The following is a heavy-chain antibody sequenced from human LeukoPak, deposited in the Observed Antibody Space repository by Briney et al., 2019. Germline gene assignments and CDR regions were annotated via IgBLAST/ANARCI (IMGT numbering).Heavy chain of an antibody. V-gene: IGHV3-21*01. CDR3: ARDPGFLEWLLMMDY. CDR2: ISSSRSYI. J-gene: IGHJ4*02. CDR1: GFTFSSYS. D-gene: IGHD3-3*01. Sequence: PGGSLRLSCAASGFTFSSYSMNWVRQAPGKGLEWVSFISSSRSYIYYADSVKGRFTISRDNAKNSLYLQMNSLRAEDTAVYYCARDPGFLEWLLMMDYWGQGTLVTVSS.